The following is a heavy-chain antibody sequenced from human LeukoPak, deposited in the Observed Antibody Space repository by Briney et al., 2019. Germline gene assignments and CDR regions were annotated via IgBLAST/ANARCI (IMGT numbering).Heavy chain of an antibody. CDR1: GGSISSSSYY. CDR2: IYYSGST. CDR3: ARDSGATGF. Sequence: PSETLSLTCTVSGGSISSSSYYWGWIRQPPGKGLEWIGSIYYSGSTYYNPSLKSRVSISVDKSKNQFSLKLSSMTAADTAVYYCARDSGATGFWGQGILVTVSS. D-gene: IGHD3-9*01. J-gene: IGHJ4*02. V-gene: IGHV4-39*07.